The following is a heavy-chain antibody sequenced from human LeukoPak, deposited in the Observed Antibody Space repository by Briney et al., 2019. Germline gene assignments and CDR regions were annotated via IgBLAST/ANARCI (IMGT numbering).Heavy chain of an antibody. CDR2: IRSKDNNYAT. D-gene: IGHD2-21*02. CDR1: GFTFSSYA. V-gene: IGHV3-73*01. J-gene: IGHJ3*01. CDR3: TTPHDSEAFDL. Sequence: GGSLRLSCAASGFTFSSYAMSWVRQAPGKGLEWIGRIRSKDNNYATTYTASVEGRLTISRDDSKNTAYLHMSSLRSEDTAVYYCTTPHDSEAFDLWGQGTMVTVSS.